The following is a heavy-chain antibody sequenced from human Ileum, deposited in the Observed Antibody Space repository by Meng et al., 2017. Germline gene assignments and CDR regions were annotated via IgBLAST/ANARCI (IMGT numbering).Heavy chain of an antibody. V-gene: IGHV4-4*02. D-gene: IGHD3-10*01. CDR3: ARERIRELGLFDS. Sequence: QLQLQESGPGLVQPSGTRSLACAVSGDSIGNSKWWSWLRQPPGKGLEWIGEISNSGKTVYSPSLKSRVRISLDKSNNQFSLTLNSVTAADTAMYYCARERIRELGLFDSWGQGTLVTVSS. J-gene: IGHJ4*02. CDR1: GDSIGNSKW. CDR2: ISNSGKT.